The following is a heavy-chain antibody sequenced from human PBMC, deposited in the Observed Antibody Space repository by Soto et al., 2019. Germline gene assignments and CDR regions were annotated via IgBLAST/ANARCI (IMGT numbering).Heavy chain of an antibody. Sequence: ASVKVSCKASGYTLTNFHLHWVRQAPGQGLEWMGTIHPSGGSTNYAQKFQGRLTMTRDTSTSTVYMELSSLRSEDKAVYYCARQQDILTGYYYWGQ. CDR3: ARQQDILTGYYY. CDR2: IHPSGGST. J-gene: IGHJ4*01. V-gene: IGHV1-46*01. CDR1: GYTLTNFH. D-gene: IGHD3-9*01.